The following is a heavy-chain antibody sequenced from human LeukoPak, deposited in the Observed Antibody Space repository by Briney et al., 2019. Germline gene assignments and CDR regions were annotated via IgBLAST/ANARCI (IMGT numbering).Heavy chain of an antibody. CDR2: IYYSGST. V-gene: IGHV4-59*01. CDR3: ARDSANWYFDL. Sequence: TPSETLSLTCTVSGGSISNYFWSWIRQPAGKGLEWIGYIYYSGSTNYNPSLKSRVTISVGTSKKQFSLKLSSVTAADTAVYYCARDSANWYFDLWGRGTLVTVSS. J-gene: IGHJ2*01. D-gene: IGHD1-26*01. CDR1: GGSISNYF.